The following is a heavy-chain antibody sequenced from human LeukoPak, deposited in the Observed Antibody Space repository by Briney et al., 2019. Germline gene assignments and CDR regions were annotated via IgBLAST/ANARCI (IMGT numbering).Heavy chain of an antibody. CDR1: GFTFSSYG. Sequence: GGSLRLSCAASGFTFSSYGMHWVRQAPGKGLEWVAVISYDGSNKYYADSVKGRFTISRDNSKNTLYLQMNSLRAEDTAVYYCAEAEDTAMVDYWGQGTLVTVSS. CDR2: ISYDGSNK. CDR3: AEAEDTAMVDY. D-gene: IGHD5-18*01. J-gene: IGHJ4*02. V-gene: IGHV3-30*18.